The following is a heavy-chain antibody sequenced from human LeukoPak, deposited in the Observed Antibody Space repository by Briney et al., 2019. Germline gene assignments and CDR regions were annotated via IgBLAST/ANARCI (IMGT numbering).Heavy chain of an antibody. D-gene: IGHD3-9*01. CDR3: AKDMSYDILTGYANFDY. J-gene: IGHJ4*02. Sequence: GGSLRLSCTASGFTFGTYAMSWVRQAPGKGLEWVPAISGRGGSTFYADSVKGRFTISRDNSKNTLYLQMNSLRAEYTAVYYYAKDMSYDILTGYANFDYWGQGTLVAVSS. CDR1: GFTFGTYA. CDR2: ISGRGGST. V-gene: IGHV3-23*01.